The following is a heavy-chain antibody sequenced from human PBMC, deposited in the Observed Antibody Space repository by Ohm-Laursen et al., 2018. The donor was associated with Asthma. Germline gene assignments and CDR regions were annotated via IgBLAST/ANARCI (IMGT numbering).Heavy chain of an antibody. CDR1: GFTFSNYG. CDR3: ARGLWFVELFLEVGF. V-gene: IGHV3-30*03. D-gene: IGHD3-10*01. J-gene: IGHJ4*02. CDR2: ISFDGINQ. Sequence: SLRLSCSASGFTFSNYGMHWVRQAPGKGLEWLSVISFDGINQYYAESVKGRFTISRGNSENTLYLEMSSLRAEDTAVYYCARGLWFVELFLEVGFWGQGTLVTVS.